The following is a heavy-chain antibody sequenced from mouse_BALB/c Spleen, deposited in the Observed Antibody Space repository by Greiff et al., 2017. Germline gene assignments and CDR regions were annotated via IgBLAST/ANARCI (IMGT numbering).Heavy chain of an antibody. D-gene: IGHD1-2*01. CDR1: GDSITSGY. CDR2: ISYSGST. J-gene: IGHJ1*01. V-gene: IGHV3-8*02. Sequence: EVKLVESGPSLVKPSQTLSLTCSVTGDSITSGYWNWIRKFPGNKLEYMGYISYSGSTYYNPSLKSRISITRDTSKNQYYLQLNSVTTEDTATYYCARILYGFHWYFDVWGAGTTVTVSS. CDR3: ARILYGFHWYFDV.